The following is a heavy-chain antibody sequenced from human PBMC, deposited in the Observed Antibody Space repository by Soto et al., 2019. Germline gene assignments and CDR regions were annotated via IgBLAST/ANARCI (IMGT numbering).Heavy chain of an antibody. CDR2: INHSGST. Sequence: PSETLSLTCAVYGGSFSGYYWSWIRQPPGKGLEWIGEINHSGSTNYNPSLKSRVTISVDTSKNQFSLKLSSVTAADTAVYYCARGGRLHWGGLSFRPRARFDPWGQGTLVTVSS. D-gene: IGHD3-16*02. V-gene: IGHV4-34*01. J-gene: IGHJ5*02. CDR3: ARGGRLHWGGLSFRPRARFDP. CDR1: GGSFSGYY.